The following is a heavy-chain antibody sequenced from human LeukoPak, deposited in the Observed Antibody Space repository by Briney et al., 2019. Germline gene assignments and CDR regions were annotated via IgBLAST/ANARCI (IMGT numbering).Heavy chain of an antibody. V-gene: IGHV5-51*01. CDR2: IFPGDSDT. CDR1: GYSFTSYW. J-gene: IGHJ6*03. D-gene: IGHD3-3*01. CDR3: ARHVSIRFLEWLNPYYYYYMDV. Sequence: GESLKISCKGSGYSFTSYWIGWVRQMPGNRLEWMGIIFPGDSDTRYSPSFQGQVTISADKSISTAYLQWSSLKASDTAMYYCARHVSIRFLEWLNPYYYYYMDVWGKGTTVTISS.